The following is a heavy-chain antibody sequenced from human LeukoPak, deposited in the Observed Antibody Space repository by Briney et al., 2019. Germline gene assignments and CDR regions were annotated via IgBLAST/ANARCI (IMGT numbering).Heavy chain of an antibody. Sequence: PGGSLRLSCAASGFTFSSYWMSWVRLAPGKGLEWVANIKQDGSEKYYVDSVKGRFTISRDNAKNSLSLQMNSLRAADTAVYYCARARLKTIHAFDIWGPGTTVTVSS. CDR1: GFTFSSYW. D-gene: IGHD3-9*01. CDR2: IKQDGSEK. V-gene: IGHV3-7*01. J-gene: IGHJ3*02. CDR3: ARARLKTIHAFDI.